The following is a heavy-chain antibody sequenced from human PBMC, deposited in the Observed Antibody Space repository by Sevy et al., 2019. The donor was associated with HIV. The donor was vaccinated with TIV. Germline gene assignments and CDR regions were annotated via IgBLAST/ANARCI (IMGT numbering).Heavy chain of an antibody. V-gene: IGHV1-18*01. Sequence: ASVKVSCKASGYSLTSYGITWVRQAPGQGLEWMGWISDYNGNTNYVQKIQGRVTMTTDTSTNTAYMELRSLGSDDTAGYYCARAEYSSSSGGFDYWGQGTLITVSS. CDR3: ARAEYSSSSGGFDY. J-gene: IGHJ4*02. D-gene: IGHD6-6*01. CDR1: GYSLTSYG. CDR2: ISDYNGNT.